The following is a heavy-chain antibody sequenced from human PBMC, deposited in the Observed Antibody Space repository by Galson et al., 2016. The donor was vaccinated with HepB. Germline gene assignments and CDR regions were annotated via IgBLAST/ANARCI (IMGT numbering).Heavy chain of an antibody. V-gene: IGHV2-5*02. D-gene: IGHD3-3*01. CDR2: IYWDDDE. Sequence: PALVTPTQTLTLTCTFSGFSLSTSGESVGWIRQPPGRALEWLAVIYWDDDERYSPPLRSRLTITKDTSKNEVVLTMTKMDPVDTGTYYCAHRRGGVTVLIDWAWSGAWGRGALVTVSS. CDR3: AHRRGGVTVLIDWAWSGA. J-gene: IGHJ5*02. CDR1: GFSLSTSGES.